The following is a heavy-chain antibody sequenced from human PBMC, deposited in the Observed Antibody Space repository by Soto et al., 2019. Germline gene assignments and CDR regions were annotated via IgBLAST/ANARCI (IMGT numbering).Heavy chain of an antibody. V-gene: IGHV4-59*01. J-gene: IGHJ3*02. CDR3: ARGQDDNSGYHDAFDI. Sequence: PSETLSLTCTVSGGSISSYYWSWIRQPPGKGLEWIGYIYYSGSTNYNPSLKSRVTISVDTSKNQFSLKLSSVTAADTAVYYCARGQDDNSGYHDAFDIWGQGTMVTVSS. D-gene: IGHD3-22*01. CDR2: IYYSGST. CDR1: GGSISSYY.